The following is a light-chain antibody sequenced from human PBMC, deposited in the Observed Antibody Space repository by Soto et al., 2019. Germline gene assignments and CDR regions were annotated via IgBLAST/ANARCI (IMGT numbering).Light chain of an antibody. J-gene: IGKJ4*01. CDR1: QSISSNY. V-gene: IGKV3-20*01. CDR3: QQYGRSPPLLT. Sequence: EIVLTQSPGTLSLSPGERATLSCRASQSISSNYFAWYQQKPGQAPRVLIYGRSSRATGIPDRFSGSGSGTDFTLTISRLEPEDSAVYYCQQYGRSPPLLTFGGGAKVEIK. CDR2: GRS.